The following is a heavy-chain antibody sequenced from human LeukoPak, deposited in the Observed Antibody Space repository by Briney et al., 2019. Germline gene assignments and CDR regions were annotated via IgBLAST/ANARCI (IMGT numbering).Heavy chain of an antibody. D-gene: IGHD3-22*01. Sequence: GGSLRLSCAASGFTFDDYGMSWVRQAPGKGLEWVSAINWNGRITGYADSVKGRFTISRDDAKNSLYLQMNSLRDEDTAVYYCAREAPSMIVVVKTFFDYWGQGTLVTVSS. CDR2: INWNGRIT. V-gene: IGHV3-20*04. J-gene: IGHJ4*02. CDR1: GFTFDDYG. CDR3: AREAPSMIVVVKTFFDY.